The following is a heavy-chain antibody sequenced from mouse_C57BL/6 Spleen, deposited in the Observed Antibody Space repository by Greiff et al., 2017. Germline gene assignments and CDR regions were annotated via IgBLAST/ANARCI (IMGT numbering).Heavy chain of an antibody. CDR2: IDPENGDT. J-gene: IGHJ3*01. D-gene: IGHD2-2*01. Sequence: VQLQQSGAELVRPGASVKLSCTASGFNIKDDYMHWVKPRPEQGLAWIGWIDPENGDTESASKFQGKATITADTASNTAYLQLSSRTSEDTAVYYCTAMVTSFAYWGQGTLVTVSA. V-gene: IGHV14-4*01. CDR1: GFNIKDDY. CDR3: TAMVTSFAY.